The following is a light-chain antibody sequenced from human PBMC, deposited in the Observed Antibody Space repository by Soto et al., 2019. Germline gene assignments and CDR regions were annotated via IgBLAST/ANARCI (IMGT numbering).Light chain of an antibody. CDR3: QQYGSSPRT. CDR2: GAS. J-gene: IGKJ1*01. V-gene: IGKV3-20*01. CDR1: QSVSSSY. Sequence: EIVLTQSPGTLSLSPGERATLSCRASQSVSSSYLAWYQQKPGQAPRLLIYGASSRATGIPDRFSGSGSGTDFTLTMSRLEPEDFAVYYCQQYGSSPRTFGQGTKVESK.